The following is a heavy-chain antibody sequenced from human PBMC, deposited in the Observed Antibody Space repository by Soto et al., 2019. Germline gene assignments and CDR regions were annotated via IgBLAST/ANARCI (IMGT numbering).Heavy chain of an antibody. D-gene: IGHD1-1*01. V-gene: IGHV4-30-4*01. Sequence: SETLSLTCTVSGDSISSADYYWSWIRQTPGKGLEWIGHIFYSGTTYYNPSLKSRLTISVDTPKNHFSLRLTSVTAADTAVYYCARDLWVEPELYYYGMDVWGQGTTVTVSS. CDR2: IFYSGTT. J-gene: IGHJ6*02. CDR1: GDSISSADYY. CDR3: ARDLWVEPELYYYGMDV.